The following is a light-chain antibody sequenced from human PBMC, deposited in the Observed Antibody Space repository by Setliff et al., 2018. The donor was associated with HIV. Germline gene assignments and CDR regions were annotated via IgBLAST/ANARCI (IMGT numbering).Light chain of an antibody. Sequence: SALTQPASVSGSPGQSITISCTGTSNDVGRYDLVSWYQQHPARAPKLIIYQATRRPSGVSNRFSGSKSGNVASLTISGLQAEDEADYYCCSNTGSNTFVFGTGTKVTV. CDR2: QAT. CDR3: CSNTGSNTFV. CDR1: SNDVGRYDL. J-gene: IGLJ1*01. V-gene: IGLV2-23*01.